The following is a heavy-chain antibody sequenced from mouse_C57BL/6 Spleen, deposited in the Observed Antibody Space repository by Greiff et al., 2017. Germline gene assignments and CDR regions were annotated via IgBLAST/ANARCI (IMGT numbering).Heavy chain of an antibody. D-gene: IGHD1-1*01. CDR3: ARGFITTVVAPDY. Sequence: QVQLKQSGAELVKPGASVKISCKASGYAFSRYWMNWVKQRPGTGLEWIGQIYPGDGDSNYNGKFKGKATLTADKSSSTAYMQLSSLTSEDSAVYFCARGFITTVVAPDYWGQGTTLTVSS. CDR2: IYPGDGDS. V-gene: IGHV1-80*01. CDR1: GYAFSRYW. J-gene: IGHJ2*01.